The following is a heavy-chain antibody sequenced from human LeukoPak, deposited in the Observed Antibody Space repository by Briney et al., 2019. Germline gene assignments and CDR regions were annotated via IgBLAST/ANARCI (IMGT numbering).Heavy chain of an antibody. CDR2: IYYSGST. Sequence: PSETLSLTCTVSGGSISSSSYYWGWIRQPPGKGLEWIGNIYYSGSTYYNPSLKSRVTISVDTSKNQFSLKLSSVTAADTAVYYCARVAQDYDFWSGYLAYFDYWGQGTLVTVSS. CDR3: ARVAQDYDFWSGYLAYFDY. V-gene: IGHV4-39*07. D-gene: IGHD3-3*01. CDR1: GGSISSSSYY. J-gene: IGHJ4*02.